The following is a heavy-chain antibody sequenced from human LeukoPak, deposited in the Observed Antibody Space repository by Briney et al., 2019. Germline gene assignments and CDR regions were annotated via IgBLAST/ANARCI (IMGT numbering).Heavy chain of an antibody. D-gene: IGHD3-3*01. CDR3: AREGEEWLGYSCYYYMDV. CDR1: GFTFSSYT. V-gene: IGHV3-48*01. CDR2: FSSGSSTI. J-gene: IGHJ6*03. Sequence: PGGSLRLSCAASGFTFSSYTMNWVRQAPGKGLEWVSYFSSGSSTIYYADSVKGRFTISRDNAKNSLYLQMNSLRVEDTAVYYCAREGEEWLGYSCYYYMDVWGKGTTVTVSS.